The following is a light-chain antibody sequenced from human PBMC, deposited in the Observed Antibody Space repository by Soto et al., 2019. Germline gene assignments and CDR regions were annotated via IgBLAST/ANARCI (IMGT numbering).Light chain of an antibody. V-gene: IGLV2-14*01. CDR1: SSDVGGYNL. J-gene: IGLJ1*01. CDR2: DVN. CDR3: SSYKSSSTLPYV. Sequence: QSALTQPASVTGSPGQSITISCTGTSSDVGGYNLVSWYQQYPDKAPKLMMFDVNTRPSGGSNRFSGSKSVNTASLTISGLQAEDEDDYYCSSYKSSSTLPYVFGTGTKVTVL.